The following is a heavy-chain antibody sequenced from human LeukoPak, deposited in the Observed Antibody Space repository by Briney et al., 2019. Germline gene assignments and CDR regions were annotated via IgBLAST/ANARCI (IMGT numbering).Heavy chain of an antibody. D-gene: IGHD6-19*01. CDR1: GFTFSSYE. J-gene: IGHJ6*03. CDR2: ISSSGSTI. CDR3: ARDHSVAAPYYYYYMDV. V-gene: IGHV3-48*03. Sequence: GGSLRLSCAASGFTFSSYEMNWVRQAPGKGLEWVSYISSSGSTIYYADSVKGRFTISRDNAKNSLYLQMNSLRAEDTAVYYCARDHSVAAPYYYYYMDVWGKGTTVTVSS.